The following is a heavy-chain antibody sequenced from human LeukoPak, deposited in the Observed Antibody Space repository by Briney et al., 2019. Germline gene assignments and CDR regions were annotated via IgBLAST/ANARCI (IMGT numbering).Heavy chain of an antibody. J-gene: IGHJ4*02. V-gene: IGHV3-23*01. CDR3: AKDSGYCASTTCRLAN. CDR1: GFTFSTYA. Sequence: GGSLRLSCAASGFTFSTYAMSWVRQAPGKGLEWVSAISDGGASTYYADSVKGRFTISRDNSRNTLHLQMDSLRVEDTAIYYCAKDSGYCASTTCRLANWGQGTLVTVSS. D-gene: IGHD2-2*01. CDR2: ISDGGAST.